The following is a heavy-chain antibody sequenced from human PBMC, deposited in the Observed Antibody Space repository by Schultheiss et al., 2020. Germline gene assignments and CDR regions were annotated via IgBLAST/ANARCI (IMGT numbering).Heavy chain of an antibody. CDR3: AHVHDSSGYYVGKFDY. V-gene: IGHV2-5*08. J-gene: IGHJ4*02. Sequence: SGPTLVKPTQTLTLTCTFSGFSLSTSGMCVSWIRQPPGKALEWLALIYWNDEKRYAPSLKTRLTITKDTSKNQVVLTMTNMDPVDTATYYCAHVHDSSGYYVGKFDYWGQGTLVTGSS. D-gene: IGHD3-22*01. CDR1: GFSLSTSGMC. CDR2: IYWNDEK.